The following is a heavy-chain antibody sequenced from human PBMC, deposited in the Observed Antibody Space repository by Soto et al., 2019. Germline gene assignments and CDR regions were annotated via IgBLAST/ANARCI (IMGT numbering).Heavy chain of an antibody. CDR1: GGSITNYY. CDR3: VRHPSYISIDS. D-gene: IGHD6-13*01. J-gene: IGHJ4*02. V-gene: IGHV4-59*08. Sequence: PSETLSLTCTVSGGSITNYYWSWIRQPPGKGPEWIGYIYYSGSTNYNPSLRSRVTISVDTSKNQFSLKLSSVTAADTAVYYCVRHPSYISIDSWGQGTLVTVSS. CDR2: IYYSGST.